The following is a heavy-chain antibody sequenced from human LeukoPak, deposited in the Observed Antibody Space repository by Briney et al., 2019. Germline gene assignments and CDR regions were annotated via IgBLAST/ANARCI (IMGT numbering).Heavy chain of an antibody. Sequence: SETLSHTCTVSGGSISSYYWSWIRQPPGKGLEWIGYIYYSGTTNYNPSLKSRVTISVDTSKNQFSLKLSSVTAADTAVYYCARGVYIAAAQYAYWGQGTLVTVSS. D-gene: IGHD6-13*01. J-gene: IGHJ4*02. CDR1: GGSISSYY. CDR2: IYYSGTT. CDR3: ARGVYIAAAQYAY. V-gene: IGHV4-59*01.